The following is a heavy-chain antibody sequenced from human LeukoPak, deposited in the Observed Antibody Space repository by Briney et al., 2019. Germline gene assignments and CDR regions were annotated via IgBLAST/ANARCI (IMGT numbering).Heavy chain of an antibody. D-gene: IGHD6-13*01. CDR1: GFTFSSYS. Sequence: GGSLRLSCAASGFTFSSYSINWVRQAPGKGLEWVSSISSGSSYISYADSVKGRFTISRDNAKKSLYLQMNSLRAEDTAVYYCARDLGSIATAGTETFDIWGQGTMVTVSS. V-gene: IGHV3-21*01. CDR2: ISSGSSYI. CDR3: ARDLGSIATAGTETFDI. J-gene: IGHJ3*02.